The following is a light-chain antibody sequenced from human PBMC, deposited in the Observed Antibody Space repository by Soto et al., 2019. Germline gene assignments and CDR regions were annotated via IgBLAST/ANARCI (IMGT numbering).Light chain of an antibody. CDR3: SSYTSTSPYV. CDR2: DVS. V-gene: IGLV2-14*01. CDR1: SRDVGGYNY. J-gene: IGLJ1*01. Sequence: QSALTPPASVSGSPGQSRPISRPGTSRDVGGYNYVSWYQQHPGKAPKLMIYDVSNRPSGVSNRFSGSKSGNTASLTISGLQAEDEADYYCSSYTSTSPYVFGTGTKVTVL.